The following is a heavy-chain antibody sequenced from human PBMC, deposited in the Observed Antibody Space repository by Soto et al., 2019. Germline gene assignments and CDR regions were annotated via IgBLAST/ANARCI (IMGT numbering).Heavy chain of an antibody. D-gene: IGHD4-17*01. V-gene: IGHV1-18*01. CDR2: ISAYNGNT. Sequence: ASVTVSCQASGYTFTSYGISWVRQAPGQGLEWMGWISAYNGNTNYAQKLQGRVTMTTDTSTSTAYMELRSLRSDDTAVYYCARDGDDYGDYVANFDYWGQGTLVTVSS. CDR3: ARDGDDYGDYVANFDY. CDR1: GYTFTSYG. J-gene: IGHJ4*02.